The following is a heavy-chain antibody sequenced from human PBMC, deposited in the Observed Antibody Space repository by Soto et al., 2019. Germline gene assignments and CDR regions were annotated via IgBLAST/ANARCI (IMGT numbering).Heavy chain of an antibody. D-gene: IGHD4-17*01. Sequence: QITLKESGPTLVKPTQTLTLTCTFSGFLLTTSGVGVGWIRQPPGKALEWLAVIFWDDDKRYSPNLESRLTFTKDTSKHQVVLTLTNLDPVDTATYYCARKKGLRPLRAGWFDPWGQGTLVTVSS. CDR2: IFWDDDK. J-gene: IGHJ5*02. CDR1: GFLLTTSGVG. CDR3: ARKKGLRPLRAGWFDP. V-gene: IGHV2-5*02.